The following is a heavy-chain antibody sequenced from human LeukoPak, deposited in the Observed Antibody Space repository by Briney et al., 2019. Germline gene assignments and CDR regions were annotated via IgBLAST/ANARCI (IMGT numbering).Heavy chain of an antibody. D-gene: IGHD2-21*01. V-gene: IGHV3-33*02. Sequence: GRPLRLSCEASGVTVRNYGIHWVRQAPGKGLEWVAVIWNEGNEKHYADSVKGRFTISKDDSTNTAFLQMDGLRGDDTAMYYCAKGARIVWPTPIDSWGQGTLVSASS. CDR3: AKGARIVWPTPIDS. J-gene: IGHJ4*02. CDR1: GVTVRNYG. CDR2: IWNEGNEK.